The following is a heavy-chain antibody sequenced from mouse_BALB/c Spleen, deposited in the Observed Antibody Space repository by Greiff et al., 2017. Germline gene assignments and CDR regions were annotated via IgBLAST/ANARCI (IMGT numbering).Heavy chain of an antibody. V-gene: IGHV5-2*01. CDR2: INSDGGST. CDR3: ARHEGRDGDFAY. CDR1: EYEFPSHD. J-gene: IGHJ3*01. D-gene: IGHD1-2*01. Sequence: EVLLVESGAGLVQPGESLTLSCASTEYEFPSHDMSWVRKTPGKRLELVAAINSDGGSTYYPDTMERRFIISRDNTKKTLYLQMSSLRSEDTALYYCARHEGRDGDFAYWGQGTLVTVSA.